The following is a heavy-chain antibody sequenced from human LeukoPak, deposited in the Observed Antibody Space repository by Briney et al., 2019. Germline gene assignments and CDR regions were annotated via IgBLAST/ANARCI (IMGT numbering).Heavy chain of an antibody. CDR2: IYYSGSI. Sequence: SETLSLTCAVSGYSISSSNYWAWIRQPPGKGLEWIGHIYYSGSIYYNPSLKSRVTMSVDTSKNQFSLKLSSVTAVDTAVYYCAGKATTGPTKAAFDIWGQGTMVTVSS. CDR1: GYSISSSNY. D-gene: IGHD4-17*01. V-gene: IGHV4-28*05. J-gene: IGHJ3*02. CDR3: AGKATTGPTKAAFDI.